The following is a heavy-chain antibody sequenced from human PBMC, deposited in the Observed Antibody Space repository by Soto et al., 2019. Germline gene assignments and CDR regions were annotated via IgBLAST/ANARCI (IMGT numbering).Heavy chain of an antibody. D-gene: IGHD5-12*01. V-gene: IGHV1-18*04. J-gene: IGHJ6*02. Sequence: ASVKVSCKASGYTFTSYGISGVRQAPGQGLECMGWISAYNGNTNYAQKLQGRSTMTTDTFTSTAYMELRSLRSDYTAVYYWAREKVDELAYYYGMDVWGQGTTVTVSS. CDR3: AREKVDELAYYYGMDV. CDR1: GYTFTSYG. CDR2: ISAYNGNT.